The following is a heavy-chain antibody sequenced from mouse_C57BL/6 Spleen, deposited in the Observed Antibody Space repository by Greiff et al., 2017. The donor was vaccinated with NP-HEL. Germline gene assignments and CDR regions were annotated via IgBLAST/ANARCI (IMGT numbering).Heavy chain of an antibody. Sequence: EVKLVESGEGLVKPGGSLKLSCAASGFTFSSYAMSWVRQTPEKRLEWVAYISSGGDYIYYADTVKGRFTISRDNARNTLYLQMSSLKSEDTAMYYCTREDDGYPWFAYWRQGTLVTVSA. V-gene: IGHV5-9-1*02. D-gene: IGHD2-3*01. J-gene: IGHJ3*01. CDR2: ISSGGDYI. CDR3: TREDDGYPWFAY. CDR1: GFTFSSYA.